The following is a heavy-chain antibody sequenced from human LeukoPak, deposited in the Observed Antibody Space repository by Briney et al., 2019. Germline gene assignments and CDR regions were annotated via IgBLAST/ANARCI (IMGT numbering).Heavy chain of an antibody. CDR2: IWYDGSKT. CDR1: GFTFTNYG. CDR3: ARDDCSTTPCYAY. V-gene: IGHV3-33*01. J-gene: IGHJ4*02. Sequence: GVSLRLSCTTSGFTFTNYGINWVRQAPGKGLEWVAAIWYDGSKTSYTDSVKGRFTVSRDISKNTVYLQMNGLKAEDTAVYYCARDDCSTTPCYAYWGQGTLVTVSS. D-gene: IGHD2-2*01.